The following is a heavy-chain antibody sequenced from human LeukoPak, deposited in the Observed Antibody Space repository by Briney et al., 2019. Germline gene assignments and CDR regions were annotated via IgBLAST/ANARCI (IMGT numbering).Heavy chain of an antibody. CDR3: ATPYGYDAFDT. Sequence: GGSLRLSCAASGFTFSSYSMNWVRQAPGKGLEWVSSISSSSSYIYYADSVKGRFTISRDNSKNTLYLQMNSLRAEDTAVYYCATPYGYDAFDTWGQGTMVTVSS. V-gene: IGHV3-21*01. J-gene: IGHJ3*02. CDR2: ISSSSSYI. CDR1: GFTFSSYS. D-gene: IGHD4-17*01.